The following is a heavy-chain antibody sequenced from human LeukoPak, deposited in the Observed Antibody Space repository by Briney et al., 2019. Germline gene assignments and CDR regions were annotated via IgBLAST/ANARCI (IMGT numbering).Heavy chain of an antibody. V-gene: IGHV3-74*01. CDR2: IASDGSST. CDR1: GFTFSSYW. J-gene: IGHJ6*02. D-gene: IGHD3-10*01. Sequence: GGSLRLSCAASGFTFSSYWMNWVRQAPGKGLVWVSRIASDGSSTTYEDSVKGRFSISRDNAKNTLYLQMNSLRAEDTAVYYCARDSIWFGELLRNYYYGMDVWGQGTTVTVTS. CDR3: ARDSIWFGELLRNYYYGMDV.